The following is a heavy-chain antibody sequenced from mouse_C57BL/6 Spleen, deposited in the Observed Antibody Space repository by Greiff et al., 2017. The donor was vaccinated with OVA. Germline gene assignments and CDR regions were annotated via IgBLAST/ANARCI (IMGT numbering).Heavy chain of an antibody. J-gene: IGHJ2*01. D-gene: IGHD2-2*01. CDR2: IDPENGDT. CDR3: TTLDGYDGKTFDY. V-gene: IGHV14-4*01. Sequence: EVQLQQSGAELVRPGASVKLSCTASGFNIKDDYMHWVKQRPEQGLEWIGWIDPENGDTEYASKFQGKATITADTSSNTAYLQLSSLTSEDTAVYYCTTLDGYDGKTFDYWGQGTTLTVSS. CDR1: GFNIKDDY.